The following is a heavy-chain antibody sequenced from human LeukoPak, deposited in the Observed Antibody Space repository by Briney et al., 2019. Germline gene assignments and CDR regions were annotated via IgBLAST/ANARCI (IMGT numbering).Heavy chain of an antibody. J-gene: IGHJ6*02. Sequence: ASVKVSCKASGYTFTSYGISWVRQAPGQGLEWMGWISAYNGNTNYAQKLQGRVTMTTDTSTSTAYMELRSLRSDDTAVYYCAXTXXYDFWSGYQQYYYGMDVWGQGTTVTVSS. D-gene: IGHD3-3*01. CDR1: GYTFTSYG. CDR3: AXTXXYDFWSGYQQYYYGMDV. CDR2: ISAYNGNT. V-gene: IGHV1-18*01.